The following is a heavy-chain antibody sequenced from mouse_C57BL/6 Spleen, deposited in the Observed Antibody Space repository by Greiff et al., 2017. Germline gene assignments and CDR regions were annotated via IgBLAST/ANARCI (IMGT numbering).Heavy chain of an antibody. CDR2: ISSGSSTI. J-gene: IGHJ2*01. CDR3: ARTRYFDY. Sequence: EVKLMESGGGLVKPGGSLKLSCAASGFTFSDYGMHWVRQAPEKGLEWVAYISSGSSTIYYADTVKGRFTISRDNAKNTLFLQMTSLRSEDTAMYYCARTRYFDYWGQGTTLTVSS. CDR1: GFTFSDYG. V-gene: IGHV5-17*01.